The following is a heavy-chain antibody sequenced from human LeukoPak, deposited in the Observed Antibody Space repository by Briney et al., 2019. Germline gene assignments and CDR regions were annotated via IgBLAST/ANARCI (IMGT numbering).Heavy chain of an antibody. CDR3: ARDRGNGWFPWLGGDY. CDR2: IWYDGSNK. V-gene: IGHV3-33*01. D-gene: IGHD6-19*01. J-gene: IGHJ4*02. CDR1: GFTFSSYG. Sequence: GGSLRLSCAASGFTFSSYGMHWVRQAPGKGLEWVAVIWYDGSNKYYADSVKGRFTISRDNSKNTLYLQMNSLRAEDTAVYYCARDRGNGWFPWLGGDYWGQGTLVSVSS.